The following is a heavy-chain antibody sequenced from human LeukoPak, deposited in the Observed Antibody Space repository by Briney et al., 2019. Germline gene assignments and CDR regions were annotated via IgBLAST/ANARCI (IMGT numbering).Heavy chain of an antibody. V-gene: IGHV3-30*18. CDR1: GFTFSSYG. D-gene: IGHD6-13*01. Sequence: PGGSLRLPCAAPGFTFSSYGMHWVRQAPGKGLGGGAVISYDGSNKYYADSVKGRFTISRDNSKNTLYLQMNSLRAEDTAVYYCAKEERLSSSWDYYYYGMDVWGQGTTVTVSS. CDR3: AKEERLSSSWDYYYYGMDV. J-gene: IGHJ6*02. CDR2: ISYDGSNK.